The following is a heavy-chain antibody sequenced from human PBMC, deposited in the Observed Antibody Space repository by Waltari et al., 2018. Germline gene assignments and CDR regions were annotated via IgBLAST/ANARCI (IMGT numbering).Heavy chain of an antibody. CDR3: ARDHKFVFDI. D-gene: IGHD3-16*01. J-gene: IGHJ3*02. CDR1: GFTFSDYS. CDR2: IGTSSGNI. Sequence: EVLLVESGGGLVQPGGSLRLSCAVSGFTFSDYSVNWVRQAPGKGLEWVSYIGTSSGNIYHADSVKDRFTGSRDSAKNSLYLQMNSLRAEDTAVYYCARDHKFVFDIWGQGTKVTVSS. V-gene: IGHV3-48*01.